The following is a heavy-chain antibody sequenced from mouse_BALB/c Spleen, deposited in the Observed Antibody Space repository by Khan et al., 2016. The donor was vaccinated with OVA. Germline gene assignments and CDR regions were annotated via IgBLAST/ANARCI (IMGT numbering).Heavy chain of an antibody. CDR2: IWGGGGT. J-gene: IGHJ4*01. CDR1: GFSLSRYN. CDR3: ARAYYRYDGYYSMDY. D-gene: IGHD2-14*01. Sequence: QVQLKESGPGLVTPSQTLSNTCTVSGFSLSRYNIHWVRQPPGGGLEWLGMIWGGGGTDYNSTLKSRLSISKDNSKSQAFLKMNSLQTDDTAMYYCARAYYRYDGYYSMDYWGQGTSVTVSS. V-gene: IGHV2-6-4*01.